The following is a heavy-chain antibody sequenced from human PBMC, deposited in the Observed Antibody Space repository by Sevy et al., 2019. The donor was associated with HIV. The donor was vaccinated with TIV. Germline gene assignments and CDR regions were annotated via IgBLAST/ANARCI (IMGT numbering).Heavy chain of an antibody. CDR1: GSTLTQLS. CDR3: ASTRDYNESNGYYFDF. V-gene: IGHV1-24*01. Sequence: ASVKVSCKVSGSTLTQLSMHWVRQAPGIGLEWMVTFDPEDGKTLYAQKFQGRVTMTEDTSTHIAYMELSSLTSEDTAIYYCASTRDYNESNGYYFDFWGQGTLVTVSS. CDR2: FDPEDGKT. D-gene: IGHD3-22*01. J-gene: IGHJ4*02.